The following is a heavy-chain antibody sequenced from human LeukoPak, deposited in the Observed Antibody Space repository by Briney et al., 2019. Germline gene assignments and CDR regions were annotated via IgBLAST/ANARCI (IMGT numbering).Heavy chain of an antibody. D-gene: IGHD4-17*01. V-gene: IGHV4-59*08. J-gene: IGHJ4*02. Sequence: SETLSLTCTVSGGSISSYYWSWIRQPPGKGLEWIGYIYYSGSTNYNPSLKSRVTISVDTSKNQFSLKLSSVTAADTAVYYCARRATTVTKFDYWGQGTLVTVSS. CDR2: IYYSGST. CDR3: ARRATTVTKFDY. CDR1: GGSISSYY.